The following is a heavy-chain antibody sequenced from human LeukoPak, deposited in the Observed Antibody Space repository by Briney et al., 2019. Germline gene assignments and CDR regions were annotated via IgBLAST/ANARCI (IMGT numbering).Heavy chain of an antibody. CDR3: AKDSYYYDSSGYIPWGHAFDF. D-gene: IGHD3-22*01. V-gene: IGHV3-23*01. Sequence: GGSLRLSCAASGFTFSSYAMSWVRQAPGKGLEWVSAISGSGGSTYYADSVKGRFTISRDNSKNTLYLQMNSLGADDTATYYCAKDSYYYDSSGYIPWGHAFDFWGQGTMVTVSS. CDR1: GFTFSSYA. CDR2: ISGSGGST. J-gene: IGHJ3*01.